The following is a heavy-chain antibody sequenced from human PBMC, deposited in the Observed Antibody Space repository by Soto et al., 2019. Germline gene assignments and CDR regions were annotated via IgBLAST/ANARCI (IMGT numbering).Heavy chain of an antibody. D-gene: IGHD1-1*01. CDR1: GGSISSSTYY. CDR3: ASLSYEQLW. V-gene: IGHV4-39*01. J-gene: IGHJ4*02. CDR2: IFYSGST. Sequence: PSETLSLTCTVPGGSISSSTYYWGWIRQSPGKGLEWIGSIFYSGSTYFNPSFKSRVTISVDTSKNQFSLKLNSVTVADTAVYYCASLSYEQLWWGQGTLVTSPQ.